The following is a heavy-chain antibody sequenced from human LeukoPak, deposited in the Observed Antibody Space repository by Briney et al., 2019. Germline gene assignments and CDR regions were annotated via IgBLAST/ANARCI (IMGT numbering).Heavy chain of an antibody. CDR3: ARHKPTGSYPLEL. CDR2: IYSSGST. J-gene: IGHJ4*02. CDR1: GGSISSYY. Sequence: SETLSLTCTVSGGSISSYYWSWLRQPPGKGLEWIGHIYSSGSTNYSPSLRSRLTISVDTSTSQLSLKLSSVTAADTAVYYCARHKPTGSYPLELWGQGTLVTVSS. D-gene: IGHD3-10*01. V-gene: IGHV4-59*08.